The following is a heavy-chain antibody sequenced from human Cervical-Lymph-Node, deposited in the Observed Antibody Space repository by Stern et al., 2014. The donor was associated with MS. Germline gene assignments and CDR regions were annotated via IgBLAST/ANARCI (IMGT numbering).Heavy chain of an antibody. D-gene: IGHD1-26*01. CDR1: GGSISSSGYY. Sequence: QVQLVESGPGLVKPSQTLSLTCTVSGGSISSSGYYWSWIRQPADKGLEWIGRIPDSGRPYYHTSLKSRVTISMDTAKNQFPPKLTSVTAADTAVYYCATTRWDLFTWNWFDPWGQGTLVTVSS. CDR2: IPDSGRP. CDR3: ATTRWDLFTWNWFDP. J-gene: IGHJ5*02. V-gene: IGHV4-61*02.